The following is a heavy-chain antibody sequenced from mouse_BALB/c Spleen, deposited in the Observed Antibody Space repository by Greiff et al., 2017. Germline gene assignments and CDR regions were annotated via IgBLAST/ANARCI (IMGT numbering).Heavy chain of an antibody. V-gene: IGHV1-9*01. D-gene: IGHD1-1*01. CDR1: GYTFSSYW. CDR3: ARRGFTSSFAY. CDR2: ILPGSGST. J-gene: IGHJ3*01. Sequence: QVQLKQSGAELMKPGASVKISCKATGYTFSSYWIEWVKQRPGHGLEWIGEILPGSGSTNYNEKFKGKATFTADTSSNTAYMQLSSLTSEDSAVYYCARRGFTSSFAYWGQGTLVTVSA.